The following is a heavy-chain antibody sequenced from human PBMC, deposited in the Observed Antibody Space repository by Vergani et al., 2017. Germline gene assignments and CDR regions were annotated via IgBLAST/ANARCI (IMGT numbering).Heavy chain of an antibody. J-gene: IGHJ4*02. V-gene: IGHV4-30-4*08. CDR2: IYYSGST. D-gene: IGHD2-2*01. CDR3: ARVRGLATVPAAIDY. Sequence: QVQLQESGPGLVKPSQTLSLTCTVSGGSISSGDYYWSWIRQPPGKGLEWIVYIYYSGSTDYNPSLKSRVTISVDTSKNPFSLKLSPVTAADTAVYYCARVRGLATVPAAIDYWGQGTLVTVSS. CDR1: GGSISSGDYY.